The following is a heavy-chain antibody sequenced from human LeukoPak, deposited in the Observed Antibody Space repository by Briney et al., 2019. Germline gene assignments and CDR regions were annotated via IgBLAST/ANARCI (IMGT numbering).Heavy chain of an antibody. CDR1: GFPFSSYV. CDR3: ARDLRSAAVGFLIDY. CDR2: ISYDGINK. Sequence: PGGSLRLSCAASGFPFSSYVMQWVRQAPGKGLEWVALISYDGINKYNADSVKGRFTISRDNSKNTLDLQMNSLRAEDTAVYYCARDLRSAAVGFLIDYWGQGTLVTVSS. V-gene: IGHV3-30-3*01. D-gene: IGHD2/OR15-2a*01. J-gene: IGHJ4*02.